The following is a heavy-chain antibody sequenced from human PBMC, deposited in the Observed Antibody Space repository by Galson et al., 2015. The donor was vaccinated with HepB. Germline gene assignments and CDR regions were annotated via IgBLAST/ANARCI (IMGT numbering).Heavy chain of an antibody. CDR3: ATVRASTNVDTALYYYGMDV. V-gene: IGHV1-69-2*01. J-gene: IGHJ6*02. CDR1: GYTFTDYY. CDR2: VDPEDGET. D-gene: IGHD5-18*01. Sequence: VKVSCKVSGYTFTDYYMHWVQQAPGKGLEWMGLVDPEDGETIYAEKFQGRVTITADTSTDTAYMELSSLRSEDTAVYYCATVRASTNVDTALYYYGMDVWGQGTTVTVSS.